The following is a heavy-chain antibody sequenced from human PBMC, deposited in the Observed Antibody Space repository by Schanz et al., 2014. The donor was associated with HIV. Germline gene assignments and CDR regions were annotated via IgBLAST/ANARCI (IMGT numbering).Heavy chain of an antibody. CDR2: IKQDGSEK. J-gene: IGHJ4*02. V-gene: IGHV3-7*01. CDR1: GFTFSRYW. Sequence: EVQLVESGGGLVQPGGSLRLSCAASGFTFSRYWMSWVRQAPGKGLEWVANIKQDGSEKHYVASVKGRFTISRDNAKTSLYLQMSSLRTDDTAVYYCARDSGPGIYWGQGTLVTVSS. CDR3: ARDSGPGIY. D-gene: IGHD3-10*01.